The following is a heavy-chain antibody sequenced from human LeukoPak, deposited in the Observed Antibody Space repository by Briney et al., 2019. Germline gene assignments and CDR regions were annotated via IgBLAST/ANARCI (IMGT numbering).Heavy chain of an antibody. CDR1: GGSISSYY. J-gene: IGHJ4*02. D-gene: IGHD6-13*01. CDR3: ARGVVAAAGEVFDY. Sequence: SETLSLTCTVSGGSISSYYWSWIRQPPGKGLEWIGYIYYSGSTNHNPSLKSRVTISVDTSKNQFSLKLSSVTAADTAVYYCARGVVAAAGEVFDYWGQGTLVTVSS. V-gene: IGHV4-59*01. CDR2: IYYSGST.